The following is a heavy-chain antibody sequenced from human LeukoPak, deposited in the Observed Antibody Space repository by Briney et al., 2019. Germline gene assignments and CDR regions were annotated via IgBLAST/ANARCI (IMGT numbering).Heavy chain of an antibody. CDR3: ARMSSYCDY. Sequence: GGSLRLSCAASGFTLTDYWMSWVRQAPGKGLEWVANIKQDGSEEYYVDSVKGRFTISRDNAKKSVHLQMNSLRAEDTGVYFCARMSSYCDYWGQGTLVTVSS. D-gene: IGHD2-2*01. V-gene: IGHV3-7*01. J-gene: IGHJ4*02. CDR1: GFTLTDYW. CDR2: IKQDGSEE.